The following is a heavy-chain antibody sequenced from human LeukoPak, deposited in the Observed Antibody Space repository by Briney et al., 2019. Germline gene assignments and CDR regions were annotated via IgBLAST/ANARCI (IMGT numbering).Heavy chain of an antibody. V-gene: IGHV3-48*03. J-gene: IGHJ4*02. CDR3: AKDVSSGISYYPPDY. D-gene: IGHD1-26*01. CDR2: ISSSGSTI. CDR1: GFTFSSYE. Sequence: PGGSLRLSCAASGFTFSSYEMNWVRQAPGKGLEWVSYISSSGSTIYYADSVKGRFTISRDNSKNTLYLQLSSLRPEDTAIYYCAKDVSSGISYYPPDYWGQGTLVTVSS.